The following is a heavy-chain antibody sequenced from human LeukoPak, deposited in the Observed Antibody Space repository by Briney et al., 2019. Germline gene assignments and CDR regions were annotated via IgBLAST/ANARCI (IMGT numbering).Heavy chain of an antibody. CDR3: RVDTPFFDY. CDR2: IYYSGNT. V-gene: IGHV4-59*01. D-gene: IGHD5-18*01. J-gene: IGHJ4*02. CDR1: GGSISSYY. Sequence: SETLSLTCTVSGGSISSYYWSWIRQPPGKGLEWIGYIYYSGNTNYNPSLKSRVTISVDTSKNQFSLKLSSVTAADTAVYYCRVDTPFFDYWGQGTLVTASS.